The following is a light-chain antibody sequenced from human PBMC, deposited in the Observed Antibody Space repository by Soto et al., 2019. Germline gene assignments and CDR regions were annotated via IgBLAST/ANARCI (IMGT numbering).Light chain of an antibody. CDR2: VNN. V-gene: IGLV1-40*01. J-gene: IGLJ1*01. Sequence: QSVLTQPPSVSGAPGQRVTISCTGSSSNIGAGSDVHWYQQLPGTAPKVLIYVNNNRPSGVPDRFSGSKSGTSASLAITGLQAEDEADYYCQSYDSSLSGYVFGTGTQLTVL. CDR1: SSNIGAGSD. CDR3: QSYDSSLSGYV.